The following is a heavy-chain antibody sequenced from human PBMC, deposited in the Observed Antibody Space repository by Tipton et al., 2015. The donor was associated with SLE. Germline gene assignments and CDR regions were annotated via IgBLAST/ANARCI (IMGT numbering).Heavy chain of an antibody. Sequence: TLSLTCDVSGGSISTGFYYWSWIRQPPGKGLEWIGCIYYSGSTYYNPSLRSRVTISADRSKNQFSLNLTAVTAADTAVYYCARGGFREPDYFYYGTDVWGQGTTVTVSS. CDR3: ARGGFREPDYFYYGTDV. V-gene: IGHV4-30-2*01. CDR2: IYYSGST. D-gene: IGHD3-10*01. CDR1: GGSISTGFYY. J-gene: IGHJ6*02.